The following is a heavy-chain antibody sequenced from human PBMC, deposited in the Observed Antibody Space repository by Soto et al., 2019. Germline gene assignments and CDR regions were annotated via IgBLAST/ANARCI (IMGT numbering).Heavy chain of an antibody. CDR1: GGSISSGDYY. Sequence: SETLSLTCTVSGGSISSGDYYWSWIRQPPGKGLEWIGYIYYSGSTYYNPSLKSRVTISVDTSKNQFSLKLSSVTAADTAVYYCARGVVPAAILDSDYGMDVWGQGTTVTVSS. CDR3: ARGVVPAAILDSDYGMDV. D-gene: IGHD2-2*02. J-gene: IGHJ6*02. V-gene: IGHV4-30-4*01. CDR2: IYYSGST.